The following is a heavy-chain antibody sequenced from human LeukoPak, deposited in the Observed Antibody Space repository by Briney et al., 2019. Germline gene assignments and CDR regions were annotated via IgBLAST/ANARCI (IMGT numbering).Heavy chain of an antibody. V-gene: IGHV3-30-3*01. Sequence: GRSLRLSCAASGFTFSSYAMHWVRQAPGKGLEWVAVISYDGSNKYYADSVKGRFTISRDNAKNSLYLQMNSLRAEDTALYYCAKGSYGDYPYYGMDVWGQGTTVTVSS. CDR3: AKGSYGDYPYYGMDV. CDR2: ISYDGSNK. CDR1: GFTFSSYA. D-gene: IGHD4-17*01. J-gene: IGHJ6*02.